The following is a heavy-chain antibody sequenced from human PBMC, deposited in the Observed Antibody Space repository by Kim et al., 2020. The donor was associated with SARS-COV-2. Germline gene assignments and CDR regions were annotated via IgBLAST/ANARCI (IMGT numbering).Heavy chain of an antibody. D-gene: IGHD6-19*01. Sequence: GGSLRLSCAASGFTFSSYAMSWVRQAPGKGLEWVSAISGSGGSTYYADSVKGRFTISRDNSKNTLYLQMNSLRAEDPAVYYCAKDKAWKAVAGTHFDYWGQGTLVTVSS. CDR1: GFTFSSYA. CDR2: ISGSGGST. CDR3: AKDKAWKAVAGTHFDY. J-gene: IGHJ4*02. V-gene: IGHV3-23*01.